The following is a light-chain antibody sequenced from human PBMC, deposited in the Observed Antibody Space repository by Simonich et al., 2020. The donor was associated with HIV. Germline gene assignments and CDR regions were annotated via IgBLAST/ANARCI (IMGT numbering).Light chain of an antibody. CDR3: QQYNSYWT. Sequence: DIQMTQSPSSLSASVGDRVTITCRASQSIRTYLSWYQQKPGKAPKLLIYAASSLQSGVPSRFSGSGSGTEFTLTISSLQPDDFATYYCQQYNSYWTFGQGTKVEIK. CDR1: QSIRTY. V-gene: IGKV1-5*01. J-gene: IGKJ1*01. CDR2: AAS.